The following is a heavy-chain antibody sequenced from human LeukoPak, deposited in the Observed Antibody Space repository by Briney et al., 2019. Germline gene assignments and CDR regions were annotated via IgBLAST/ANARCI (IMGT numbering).Heavy chain of an antibody. Sequence: GWSLRLSCAASGFTFSSYALHWVRQAPGKGLERVAVVSYDGSNKYYADSVKGRFTISRDNSKTTLYLQMNGLRAEDTAMYYCAREYYDSSGEFDYWGQGTLVTVSS. V-gene: IGHV3-30-3*01. CDR2: VSYDGSNK. CDR3: AREYYDSSGEFDY. J-gene: IGHJ4*02. D-gene: IGHD3-22*01. CDR1: GFTFSSYA.